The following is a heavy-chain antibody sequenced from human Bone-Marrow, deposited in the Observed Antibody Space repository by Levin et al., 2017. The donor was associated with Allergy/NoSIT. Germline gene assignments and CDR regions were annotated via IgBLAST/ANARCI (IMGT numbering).Heavy chain of an antibody. CDR2: ISWNSGSI. CDR3: AKDTGEYQLLIFHY. Sequence: SLKISCAASGFTFDDYAMHWVRQAPGKGLEWVSGISWNSGSIGYADSVKGRFTISRDNAKNSLYLQMNSLRAEDTALYYCAKDTGEYQLLIFHYWGQGTLVTVSS. J-gene: IGHJ4*02. V-gene: IGHV3-9*01. D-gene: IGHD2-2*01. CDR1: GFTFDDYA.